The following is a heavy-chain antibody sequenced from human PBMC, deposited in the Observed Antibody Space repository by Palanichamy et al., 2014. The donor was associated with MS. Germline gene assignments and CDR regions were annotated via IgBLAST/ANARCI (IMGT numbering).Heavy chain of an antibody. J-gene: IGHJ4*02. CDR3: ARVVTVLKY. Sequence: QVQLVQSGAEVKKPGASVKVSCKTSGYTFTGYYIHWVRQAPGQGLEWMGRINPDSGDANYPQKFQGRVTSTRDTSNSTVYMELSRLRSDDTAVYFCARVVTVLKYWGQGTLVTVSS. CDR1: GYTFTGYY. V-gene: IGHV1-2*06. CDR2: INPDSGDA. D-gene: IGHD2-21*02.